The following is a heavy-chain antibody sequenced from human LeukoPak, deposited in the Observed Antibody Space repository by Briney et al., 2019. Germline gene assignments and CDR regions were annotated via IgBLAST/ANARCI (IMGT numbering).Heavy chain of an antibody. Sequence: ASVKVSCNAYRYTLTSYDINWVRQATGQGLEWMGWMNPNSGNTGYAQKFQGRVTITRNTSISTAYMELSSLRSEDTAVYYCARSVMVRGVIYRYYTDVWGKGTTVTVSS. D-gene: IGHD3-10*01. J-gene: IGHJ6*03. CDR2: MNPNSGNT. V-gene: IGHV1-8*03. CDR1: RYTLTSYD. CDR3: ARSVMVRGVIYRYYTDV.